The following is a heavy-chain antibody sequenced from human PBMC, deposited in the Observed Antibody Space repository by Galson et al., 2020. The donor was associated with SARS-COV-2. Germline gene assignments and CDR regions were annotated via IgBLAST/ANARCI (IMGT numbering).Heavy chain of an antibody. V-gene: IGHV3-33*01. J-gene: IGHJ4*02. CDR3: ARGNGSGAYLIDY. CDR2: MWSDGSDE. D-gene: IGHD1-1*01. CDR1: GFSFINYA. Sequence: GASLKISCGASGFSFINYAMHWVRQAPGKGLEWVALMWSDGSDENYADSVRGRFTISRDNSKNTLYLQMNDLRGEDTAVYYCARGNGSGAYLIDYWGRGALVTVSS.